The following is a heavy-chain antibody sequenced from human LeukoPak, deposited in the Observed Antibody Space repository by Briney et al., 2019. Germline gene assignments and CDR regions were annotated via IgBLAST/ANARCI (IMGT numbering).Heavy chain of an antibody. CDR3: AKTPGGYCSSTGCYVLDY. CDR2: ISSSGGST. CDR1: GFTFSSYA. Sequence: GGSLRLSCVGSGFTFSSYAMSWVRQAPGKGLEWVSAISSSGGSTYYADPVKGRFTISRDNSKNTLYLQMNSLRTEDTAVYYCAKTPGGYCSSTGCYVLDYWGQGTLVTVSS. J-gene: IGHJ4*02. V-gene: IGHV3-23*01. D-gene: IGHD2-2*01.